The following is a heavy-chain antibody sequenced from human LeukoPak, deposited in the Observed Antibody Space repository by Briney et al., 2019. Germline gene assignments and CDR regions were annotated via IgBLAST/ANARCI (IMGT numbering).Heavy chain of an antibody. J-gene: IGHJ4*02. V-gene: IGHV3-30-3*01. CDR1: GLTFSSYA. D-gene: IGHD3-10*01. CDR2: ISYDGSNK. CDR3: AMSPWFGELLYDY. Sequence: GGSLRPSCAASGLTFSSYAMHWVRQAPGKGLEWVAVISYDGSNKYYADSVKGRFTISRDNSKNTLYLQMNSLRAEDTAVYYCAMSPWFGELLYDYWGQGTLVTVSS.